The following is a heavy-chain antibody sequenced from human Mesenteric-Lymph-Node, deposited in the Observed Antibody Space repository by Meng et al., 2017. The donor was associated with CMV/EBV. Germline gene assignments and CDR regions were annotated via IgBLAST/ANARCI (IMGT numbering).Heavy chain of an antibody. CDR3: ARAAIYDSSGYYHSPKFDY. D-gene: IGHD3-22*01. CDR1: GYSISSGYY. CDR2: IYHSGST. V-gene: IGHV4-38-2*02. J-gene: IGHJ4*02. Sequence: GSLRLSCTVSGYSISSGYYWGWIRQPPGKGLEWIGTIYHSGSTSYNPSLKSRVTISVDTSKNQFSLKLSSVTAADTAVYYCARAAIYDSSGYYHSPKFDYWGQGTLVTVSS.